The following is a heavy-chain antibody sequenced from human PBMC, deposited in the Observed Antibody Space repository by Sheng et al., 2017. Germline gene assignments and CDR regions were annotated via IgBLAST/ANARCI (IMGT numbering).Heavy chain of an antibody. V-gene: IGHV3-21*01. CDR2: ISSDSRYI. Sequence: EVRLVESGGGLVKPGGSLRLSCAASGFTFSNYTMNWVRQAPGKGPEWISSISSDSRYIHYADSVKGRFTLSRDNAKNSLFLQMNGLRAEDTAIYYCARGALLWVRGVISVWGLLCTPWGQGTLVTGSS. J-gene: IGHJ4*02. CDR3: ARGALLWVRGVISVWGLLCTP. CDR1: GFTFSNYT. D-gene: IGHD3-10*01.